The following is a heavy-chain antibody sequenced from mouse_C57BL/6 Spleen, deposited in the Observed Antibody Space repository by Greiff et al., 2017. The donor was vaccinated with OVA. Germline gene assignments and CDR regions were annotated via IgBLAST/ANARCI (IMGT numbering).Heavy chain of an antibody. V-gene: IGHV1-53*01. J-gene: IGHJ1*03. CDR3: AREGYYGSSYDWYFDV. D-gene: IGHD1-1*01. CDR2: INPSNGGT. Sequence: VQLQQPGTELVKPGASVKLSCKASGYTFTSYWMRWVKQRPGQGLEWIGNINPSNGGTNYNEKFKSKATLTVDKSSSTAYMQLSSLTSEDSAVYYCAREGYYGSSYDWYFDVWGTGTTVTVSS. CDR1: GYTFTSYW.